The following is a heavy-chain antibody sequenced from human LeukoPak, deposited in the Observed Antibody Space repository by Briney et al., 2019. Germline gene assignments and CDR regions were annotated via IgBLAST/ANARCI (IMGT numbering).Heavy chain of an antibody. J-gene: IGHJ3*01. D-gene: IGHD6-13*01. CDR3: TTQQLDAFDC. CDR1: RCTLSIGK. V-gene: IGHV3-74*01. Sequence: PSETLSLTCIVYRCTLSIGKECWARQAPGQGMVWVSRINSDGSSTTYADSVKGRFTISRDNAKNTLSLQMNILRAEDTAVYYVTTQQLDAFDCWGPETFVSVSS. CDR2: INSDGSST.